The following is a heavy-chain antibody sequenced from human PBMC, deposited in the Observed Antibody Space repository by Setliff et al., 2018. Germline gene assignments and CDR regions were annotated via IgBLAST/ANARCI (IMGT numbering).Heavy chain of an antibody. D-gene: IGHD3-22*01. CDR3: ARDPILYDSSGYLNYFDY. CDR1: GGTFSSYA. J-gene: IGHJ4*02. CDR2: IIPIFGTA. Sequence: SVKVSCKASGGTFSSYAISWVRQAPGQGLEWMGRIIPIFGTANYAQKFQGRVTITADKSTSTAYMGLSSLRSEDTAVYYCARDPILYDSSGYLNYFDYWGQGTLVTVPQ. V-gene: IGHV1-69*06.